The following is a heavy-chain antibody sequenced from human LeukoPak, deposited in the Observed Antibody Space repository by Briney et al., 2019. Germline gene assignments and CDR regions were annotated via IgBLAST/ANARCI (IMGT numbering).Heavy chain of an antibody. CDR1: GFTFSTYS. V-gene: IGHV3-21*01. D-gene: IGHD3-22*01. J-gene: IGHJ4*02. Sequence: GGSLRLSCAASGFTFSTYSMSWVRQAPGKGLAWVSFISSSSNYIYYADSVKGRFTISRDNAKNSLYLQMNSLRAEDTAVYYCARGAYDSSGQFDYWGQGTLVTVSS. CDR3: ARGAYDSSGQFDY. CDR2: ISSSSNYI.